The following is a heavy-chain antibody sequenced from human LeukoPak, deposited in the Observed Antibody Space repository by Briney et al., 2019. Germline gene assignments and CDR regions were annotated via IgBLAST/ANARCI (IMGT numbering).Heavy chain of an antibody. CDR3: ARSRYSLTPLDY. CDR1: VGSITSSSYY. J-gene: IGHJ4*02. V-gene: IGHV4-39*01. D-gene: IGHD2-15*01. CDR2: IYHSGNT. Sequence: SETLSLTCTVSVGSITSSSYYWGWIRQPPGKGLEWIGSIYHSGNTYNNPSLRSRVTISVDTSKNQFSLKLSSVTAADTAVYYCARSRYSLTPLDYWGQGTMVTVSS.